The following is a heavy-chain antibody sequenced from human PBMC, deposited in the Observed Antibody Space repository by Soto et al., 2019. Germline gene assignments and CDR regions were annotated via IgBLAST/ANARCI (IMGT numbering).Heavy chain of an antibody. CDR3: ARFTVTRLFDP. CDR2: MNPNSGNT. CDR1: GDTFTSYD. D-gene: IGHD4-17*01. Sequence: AAVKVSFKASGDTFTSYDINWVRQATGQGLEWMGWMNPNSGNTGYAQKFQGRVTMTRNTSISTAYMELSSLRSEDTAVYYCARFTVTRLFDPWGQGTLVTVS. J-gene: IGHJ5*02. V-gene: IGHV1-8*01.